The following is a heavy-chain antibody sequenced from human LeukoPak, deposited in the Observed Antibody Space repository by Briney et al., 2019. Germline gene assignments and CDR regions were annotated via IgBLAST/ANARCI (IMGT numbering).Heavy chain of an antibody. J-gene: IGHJ4*02. CDR2: INHSGST. CDR3: ARESESYSSSYRFDS. CDR1: GGSFSGYY. V-gene: IGHV4-34*01. D-gene: IGHD6-6*01. Sequence: SETLSLTCAVYGGSFSGYYWSWIRQPPGKGLEWIGEINHSGSTNYNPSLKSRVTISVDTSKNQFSLKLSSVTPEDTAVYYCARESESYSSSYRFDSWGQGTLVTVSS.